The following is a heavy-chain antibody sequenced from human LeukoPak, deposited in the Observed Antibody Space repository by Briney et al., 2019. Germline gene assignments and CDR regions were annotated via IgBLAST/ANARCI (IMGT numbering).Heavy chain of an antibody. J-gene: IGHJ5*02. CDR3: ARALKIAVAGYNWFDP. CDR1: GGTFSSYA. D-gene: IGHD6-19*01. Sequence: SVKVSCKASGGTFSSYAISWVRQAPGQGLEWMGGIIPIFGTANYAQKFQGRVTITADESTSTAYMELSSPRSEDTAVYYCARALKIAVAGYNWFDPWGQGTLVTVSS. V-gene: IGHV1-69*13. CDR2: IIPIFGTA.